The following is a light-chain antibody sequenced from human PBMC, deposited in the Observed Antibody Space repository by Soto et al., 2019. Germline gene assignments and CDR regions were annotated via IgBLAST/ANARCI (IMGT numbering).Light chain of an antibody. V-gene: IGKV3-11*01. J-gene: IGKJ4*01. CDR2: DAS. CDR3: QQRSNWS. CDR1: QSVSSY. Sequence: EIVLTQSPATLSLSPGERATLSCRASQSVSSYLAWYQQKPGQAPRLLIYDASNRATGIPARFRGSGSGTDFTLTISSREPEDFAVYYCQQRSNWSFGGGTKVEIK.